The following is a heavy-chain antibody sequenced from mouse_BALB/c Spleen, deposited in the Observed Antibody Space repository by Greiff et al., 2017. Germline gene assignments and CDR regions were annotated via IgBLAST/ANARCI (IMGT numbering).Heavy chain of an antibody. D-gene: IGHD2-2*01. J-gene: IGHJ3*01. CDR3: ARSYGYEGFAY. V-gene: IGHV1-55*01. Sequence: QVQLQQPGAELVKPGTSVKLSCKASGYNFTSYWINWVKLRPGQGLEWIGDIYPGSGSTNYNEKFKSKATLTVDTSSSTAYMQLSSLASEDSAVYYCARSYGYEGFAYWGQGTLVTVSA. CDR1: GYNFTSYW. CDR2: IYPGSGST.